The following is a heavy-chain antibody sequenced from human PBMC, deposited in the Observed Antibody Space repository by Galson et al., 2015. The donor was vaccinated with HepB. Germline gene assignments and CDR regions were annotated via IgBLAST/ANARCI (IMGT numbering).Heavy chain of an antibody. CDR2: IIPIFGTT. CDR3: ARSRASRSNYLYQYFHMDV. D-gene: IGHD3-10*01. Sequence: SVKVSCKASGGTFAGYAFNWVRQAPGQGPEWMGGIIPIFGTTHYPQKFQDRVTITADESTNTAYMDLTSLTSEDTAVYYCARSRASRSNYLYQYFHMDVWGKGTTVTVSS. J-gene: IGHJ6*03. CDR1: GGTFAGYA. V-gene: IGHV1-69*13.